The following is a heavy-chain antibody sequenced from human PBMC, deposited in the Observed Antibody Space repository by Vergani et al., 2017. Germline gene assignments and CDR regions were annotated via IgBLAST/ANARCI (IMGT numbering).Heavy chain of an antibody. CDR3: ARSLGIRDYFDY. Sequence: QVQLVQSGAEVKKPGSSVKVSCKASGGTFSSYAISWVRQAPGQGLEWMGGIIPIFGTANYAQKFQGWVTMTRDTSISTAYMELSRLRSDDTAVYYCARSLGIRDYFDYWGQGTLVTVSS. J-gene: IGHJ4*02. CDR2: IIPIFGTA. CDR1: GGTFSSYA. V-gene: IGHV1-69*06. D-gene: IGHD7-27*01.